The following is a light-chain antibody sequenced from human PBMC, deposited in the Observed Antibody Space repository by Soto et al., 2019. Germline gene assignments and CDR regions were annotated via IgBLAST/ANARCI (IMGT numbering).Light chain of an antibody. CDR2: DTS. J-gene: IGLJ7*01. CDR1: IDTVTTSHW. CDR3: LLSYNGAPAV. Sequence: QAVVTQESSLTVSPGGTVTLTCDSSIDTVTTSHWPYWFQQKTGQAPKTLIYDTSNRHSWTPARFSGSILGGKAALILSGAQPEDEAEYYCLLSYNGAPAVFGGGTQLTVL. V-gene: IGLV7-46*01.